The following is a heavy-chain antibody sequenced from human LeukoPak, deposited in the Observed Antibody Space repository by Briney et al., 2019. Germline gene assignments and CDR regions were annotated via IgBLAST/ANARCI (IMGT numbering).Heavy chain of an antibody. D-gene: IGHD6-13*01. V-gene: IGHV3-23*01. J-gene: IGHJ4*02. CDR3: AKGTVAGSWDYFDY. CDR1: GFTFSSYA. CDR2: ISGSGGST. Sequence: GGSLRLSCAASGFTFSSYAMSWVRQAPGKGLEWVSAISGSGGSTYYADSVKGRFTISRDNSKNTLSLQMNSLRAEDTAVYHCAKGTVAGSWDYFDYWGQGTLVTVSS.